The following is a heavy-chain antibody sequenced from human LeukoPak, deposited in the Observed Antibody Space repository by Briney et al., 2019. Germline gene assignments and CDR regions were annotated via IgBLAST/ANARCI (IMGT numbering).Heavy chain of an antibody. V-gene: IGHV1-24*01. CDR3: ATEARGRFLEWLPLN. J-gene: IGHJ4*01. CDR2: FDPEDGET. CDR1: GYTLTELS. Sequence: GASVKVSCKVSGYTLTELSMHWVRQAPGKGLEWMGGFDPEDGETIYAQKFQGRLTMTEDTSTDTAYMELSSLRSEDTAVYYCATEARGRFLEWLPLNWGQEPWSPSPQ. D-gene: IGHD3-3*01.